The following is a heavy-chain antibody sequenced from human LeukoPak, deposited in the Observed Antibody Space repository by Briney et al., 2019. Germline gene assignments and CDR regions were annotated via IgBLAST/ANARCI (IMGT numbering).Heavy chain of an antibody. CDR2: ISAYNGNT. CDR1: GYTFTSYG. D-gene: IGHD6-19*01. J-gene: IGHJ3*02. V-gene: IGHV1-18*01. CDR3: ARDRLVSSGWSWGAFDI. Sequence: EASVKVSCKASGYTFTSYGISWVRQAPGQGLEWMGWISAYNGNTNYAQKLQGRVTMTTDTSTSTAYMELRSLRSVDTAVYYCARDRLVSSGWSWGAFDIWGQGTMVTVSS.